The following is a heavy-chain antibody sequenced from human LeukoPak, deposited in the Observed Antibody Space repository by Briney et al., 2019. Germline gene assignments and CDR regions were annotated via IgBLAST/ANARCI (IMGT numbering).Heavy chain of an antibody. CDR3: ARDRASGSGKYYFDY. V-gene: IGHV4-59*01. Sequence: SETLSLTCTVSGGSISSYYWSWIRQPPGKGLEWIGYIDYSGWTNYNPSLKSRVTISVDTSKNQFSLKLSSVTAADTAVYYCARDRASGSGKYYFDYWGQGTLVTVSS. D-gene: IGHD3-10*01. CDR1: GGSISSYY. CDR2: IDYSGWT. J-gene: IGHJ4*02.